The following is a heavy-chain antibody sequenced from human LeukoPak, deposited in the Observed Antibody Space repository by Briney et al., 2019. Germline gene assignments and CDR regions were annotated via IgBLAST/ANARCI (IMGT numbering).Heavy chain of an antibody. Sequence: PSQTLSLTCAVSGGSISSGGYSWSWIRQPPGKGLEWIGYIYHSGSTYYNPSLKSRVTISVDRSKNQFSLKLSSVTAADTAVYYCARAGGGPSFDYWGQGTLVTVSS. CDR3: ARAGGGPSFDY. CDR1: GGSISSGGYS. D-gene: IGHD3-10*01. V-gene: IGHV4-30-2*01. CDR2: IYHSGST. J-gene: IGHJ4*02.